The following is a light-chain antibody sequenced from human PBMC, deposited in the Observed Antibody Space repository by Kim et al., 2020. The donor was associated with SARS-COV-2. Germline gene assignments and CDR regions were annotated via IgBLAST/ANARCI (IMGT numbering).Light chain of an antibody. J-gene: IGKJ1*01. CDR2: GAS. Sequence: EIVLTQSPGTLSLSPGERATLSCRASQSVSSSYLAWYQQKPGQAPRLLIYGASSRATGIPDRFSGSGSGTDFTLTISRLEPEDFAVYYCQQYGSSPPWTFGQGTMLDIK. CDR1: QSVSSSY. V-gene: IGKV3-20*01. CDR3: QQYGSSPPWT.